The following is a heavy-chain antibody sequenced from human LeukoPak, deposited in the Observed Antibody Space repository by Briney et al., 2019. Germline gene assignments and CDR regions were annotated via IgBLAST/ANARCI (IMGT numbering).Heavy chain of an antibody. V-gene: IGHV4-59*08. CDR3: VRRDNTGWNCFDY. D-gene: IGHD6-19*01. CDR1: GGSINSHY. CDR2: IYYSGST. Sequence: SETLSLTCTVSGGSINSHYWSWIRQPPGKGLEWIGDIYYSGSTKYNPSLKSRVTISVDTSKNHLSLKLGSVLGADTAIYYCVRRDNTGWNCFDYWGQGILVTVSS. J-gene: IGHJ4*02.